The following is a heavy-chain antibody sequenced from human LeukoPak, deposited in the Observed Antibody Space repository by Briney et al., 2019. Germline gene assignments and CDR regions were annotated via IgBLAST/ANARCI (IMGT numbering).Heavy chain of an antibody. CDR1: GFTFSDNW. D-gene: IGHD3-16*01. CDR2: IKEDGSEK. V-gene: IGHV3-7*04. Sequence: GGSLRLSCAVSGFTFSDNWMSWVRQAPGKGLEWVANIKEDGSEKYYVDSVKGRFTISRDNTKNSLFLQMNSLRAEDTAVYYCARDPLGRYSGWRFWGQGTLVTVS. J-gene: IGHJ4*02. CDR3: ARDPLGRYSGWRF.